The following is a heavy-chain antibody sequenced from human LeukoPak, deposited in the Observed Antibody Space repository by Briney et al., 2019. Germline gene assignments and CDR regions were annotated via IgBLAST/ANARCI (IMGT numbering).Heavy chain of an antibody. V-gene: IGHV4-34*01. CDR3: ARAMTTSDAFDV. CDR1: GASISSYY. D-gene: IGHD4-11*01. J-gene: IGHJ3*01. Sequence: SETLSLTCAVSGASISSYYWSWIRQPPGKGLEWIGEINHRGITNYNPSLKSRVTLSVDTSKTQFSLKLSSVTAADTAVYYCARAMTTSDAFDVWGQGTMVTVSS. CDR2: INHRGIT.